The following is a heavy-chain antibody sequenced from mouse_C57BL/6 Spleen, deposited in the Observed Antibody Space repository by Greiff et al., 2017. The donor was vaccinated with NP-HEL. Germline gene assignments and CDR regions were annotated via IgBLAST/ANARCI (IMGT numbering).Heavy chain of an antibody. CDR1: GYTFTSYW. J-gene: IGHJ4*01. CDR3: ARDYYGSSYDAMDY. V-gene: IGHV1-72*01. CDR2: IDPNSGGN. D-gene: IGHD1-1*01. Sequence: QVQLQQPGAELVKPGASVKLSCKASGYTFTSYWMHWVKQRPGRGLEWIGRIDPNSGGNKYNEKFKSKATLTVDKPYSTAYMQLSSLTSEYSAVYYCARDYYGSSYDAMDYWGQGTSVTVSS.